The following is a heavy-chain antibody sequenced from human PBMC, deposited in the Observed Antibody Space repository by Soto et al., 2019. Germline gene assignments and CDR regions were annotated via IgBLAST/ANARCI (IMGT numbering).Heavy chain of an antibody. CDR1: GFTFSDYY. D-gene: IGHD3-22*01. CDR2: ISSSSSYI. V-gene: IGHV3-11*06. J-gene: IGHJ4*02. CDR3: ARDPAPYYYDSSGPFDY. Sequence: PGGSLRLSCAASGFTFSDYYMSWIRQAPGKGLEWVSSISSSSSYIYYADSVKGRFTISRDNAKNSLYLQMNSLRAEDTAVYYCARDPAPYYYDSSGPFDYWGQGTLVTVSS.